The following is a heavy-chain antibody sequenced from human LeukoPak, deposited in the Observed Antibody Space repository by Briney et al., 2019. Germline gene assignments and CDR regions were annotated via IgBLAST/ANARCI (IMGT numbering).Heavy chain of an antibody. Sequence: GGSLRLSCAASGFTFNSYAMHWVRQAPGKGLEWVAVISYDGSNKYFADSVKGRFTISRDNSKNTLYLQMNSLRTEDSAVYYCARDYREPGIADQFYYYYYYMDVWGKGTTVTVSS. CDR1: GFTFNSYA. D-gene: IGHD2-21*01. CDR3: ARDYREPGIADQFYYYYYYMDV. V-gene: IGHV3-30-3*01. CDR2: ISYDGSNK. J-gene: IGHJ6*03.